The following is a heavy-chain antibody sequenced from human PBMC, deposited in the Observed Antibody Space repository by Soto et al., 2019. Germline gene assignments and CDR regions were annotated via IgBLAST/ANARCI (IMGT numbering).Heavy chain of an antibody. CDR1: GYTFTNFG. Sequence: ASVKVSCKASGYTFTNFGISWVRQAPGQGLEWMGWISAYNGNTNYAQKFQGRVTMTTDTSTGTAYMEVRSLRFDDTAVYYCARDRLRGYDSSGFYSWGQGTMVTVSS. V-gene: IGHV1-18*01. J-gene: IGHJ4*02. CDR2: ISAYNGNT. CDR3: ARDRLRGYDSSGFYS. D-gene: IGHD3-22*01.